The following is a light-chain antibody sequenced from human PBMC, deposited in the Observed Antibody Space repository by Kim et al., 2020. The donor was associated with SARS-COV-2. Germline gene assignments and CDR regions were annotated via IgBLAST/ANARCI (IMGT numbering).Light chain of an antibody. Sequence: DIQMTQSPSYLSASVGDRVTITCRASQGIGKRVAWYQQKPGKGPNLVMYDASTLEGGVPLRFSGSRSGTDFTLTISSLQPEDVATYYCQQYGDLPWTFGPGTKVEIK. CDR1: QGIGKR. CDR3: QQYGDLPWT. CDR2: DAS. J-gene: IGKJ1*01. V-gene: IGKV1-27*01.